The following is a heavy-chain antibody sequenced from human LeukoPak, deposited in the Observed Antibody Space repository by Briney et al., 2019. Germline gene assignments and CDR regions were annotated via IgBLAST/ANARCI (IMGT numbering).Heavy chain of an antibody. Sequence: ASVKVSCKASGYTFTMYYIHWVRQAPRQGLEWMGMIYPSGGTTTYAEKFQGRVTMTTDTSTSTVYMELSSLRSEDTAVFYCVRGLTMKLATLFHFWGQGTLVTVSS. CDR3: VRGLTMKLATLFHF. CDR2: IYPSGGTT. CDR1: GYTFTMYY. V-gene: IGHV1-46*01. J-gene: IGHJ4*02. D-gene: IGHD3-22*01.